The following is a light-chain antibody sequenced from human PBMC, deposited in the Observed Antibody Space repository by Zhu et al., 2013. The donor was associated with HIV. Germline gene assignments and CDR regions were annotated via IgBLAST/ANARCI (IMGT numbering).Light chain of an antibody. J-gene: IGKJ1*01. CDR2: GAS. CDR1: QSVSNNY. V-gene: IGKV3-20*01. Sequence: EIVLTQSPGTLSLSLGERVTLSCRASQSVSNNYLAWYQQKPGQAPRLLIYGASIRSTGIPDRFSGSGSETEFTLTITRLEPEDFAVYYCQQYGRSLRTFGQGTKVE. CDR3: QQYGRSLRT.